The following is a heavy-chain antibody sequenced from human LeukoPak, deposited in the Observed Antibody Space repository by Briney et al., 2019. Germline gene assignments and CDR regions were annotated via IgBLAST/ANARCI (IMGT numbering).Heavy chain of an antibody. CDR1: GGTFSSYA. D-gene: IGHD6-13*01. J-gene: IGHJ2*01. CDR2: IIPILGIA. V-gene: IGHV1-69*04. Sequence: ASVKVSCKASGGTFSSYAISWVRQAPGQGLEWMGRIIPILGIANYAQKFQGRVTITADKSTSAAYMELSSLRSEDTAVYYCARDPLKYSSSWYGWNWYFDLWGRGTLVTVSS. CDR3: ARDPLKYSSSWYGWNWYFDL.